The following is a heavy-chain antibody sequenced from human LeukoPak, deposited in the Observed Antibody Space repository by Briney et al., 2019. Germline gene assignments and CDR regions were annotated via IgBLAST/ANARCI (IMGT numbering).Heavy chain of an antibody. J-gene: IGHJ4*02. CDR1: RGTFSSYA. D-gene: IGHD2-8*01. CDR3: ARRGLRGHYFDY. Sequence: ASVKVSCMASRGTFSSYAISWVRQAPGQGLEWMGGIIPIFGTANYAQKFQGRVTITADKSTSTAYMELSSLRSEDTAVYYCARRGLRGHYFDYWGQGTLVTVSS. V-gene: IGHV1-69*06. CDR2: IIPIFGTA.